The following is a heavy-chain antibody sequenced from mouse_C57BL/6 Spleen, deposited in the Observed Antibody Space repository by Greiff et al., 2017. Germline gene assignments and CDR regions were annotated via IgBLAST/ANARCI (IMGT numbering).Heavy chain of an antibody. Sequence: DVMLVESGGGLVQPKGSLKLSCAASGFSFNTYAMNWVRQAPGKGLEWVARIRSKSNNYATYYADSVKDRFTISRDDSESMLYLQMNNLKTEDTAMYYCVRQDSNHWYFDVWGTGTTVTVSS. V-gene: IGHV10-1*01. CDR1: GFSFNTYA. CDR2: IRSKSNNYAT. CDR3: VRQDSNHWYFDV. D-gene: IGHD2-5*01. J-gene: IGHJ1*03.